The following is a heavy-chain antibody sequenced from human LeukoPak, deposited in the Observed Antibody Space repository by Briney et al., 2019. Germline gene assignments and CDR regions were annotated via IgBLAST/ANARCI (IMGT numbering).Heavy chain of an antibody. CDR2: INPSGGST. V-gene: IGHV1-46*01. CDR1: GYTFTGYY. D-gene: IGHD6-19*01. J-gene: IGHJ4*02. CDR3: ARVRGVWAVAGYYFDY. Sequence: ASVKVSCKASGYTFTGYYMHWVRQAPGQGLEWMGIINPSGGSTSYAQKFQGRVTMTRDMSTSTVYMELSSLRSEDTAVYYRARVRGVWAVAGYYFDYWGQGTLVTVSS.